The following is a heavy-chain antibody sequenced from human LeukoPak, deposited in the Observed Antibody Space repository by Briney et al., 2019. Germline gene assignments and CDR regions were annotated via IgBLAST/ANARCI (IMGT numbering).Heavy chain of an antibody. J-gene: IGHJ4*02. CDR2: IRYDGSNK. Sequence: GGSLRLSCTASGFTFGDYAMSWVRQAPGKGLEWVAFIRYDGSNKYYADSVKGRFTISRDNSKNTLYLQMNSLRAEDTAVYYCAKDLDSSGTLGYWGQGTLVTVSS. V-gene: IGHV3-30*02. CDR1: GFTFGDYA. D-gene: IGHD3-22*01. CDR3: AKDLDSSGTLGY.